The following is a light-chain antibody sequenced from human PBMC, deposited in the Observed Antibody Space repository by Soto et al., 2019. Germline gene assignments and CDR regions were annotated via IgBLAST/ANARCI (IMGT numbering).Light chain of an antibody. CDR3: QQYNNWPRT. CDR2: GAS. J-gene: IGKJ1*01. Sequence: EIVLTQSPGSLSLSPVKRATLSCRDSQSVSSSNLAWYQQKPGQAPRLLIYGASTRATGLPARFSGSGYGTEFTLTISSLQSEDFAVYYCQQYNNWPRTFGQGTKVDIK. CDR1: QSVSSSN. V-gene: IGKV3-15*01.